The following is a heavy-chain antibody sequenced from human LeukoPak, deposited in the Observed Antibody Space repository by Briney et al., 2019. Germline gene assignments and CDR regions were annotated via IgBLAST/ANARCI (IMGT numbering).Heavy chain of an antibody. CDR1: GFTFSSYA. V-gene: IGHV3-23*01. Sequence: GGSLRLSCAASGFTFSSYAMSWVRQAPGKGLEWVSAISGSGGSTYYADSMKGRFTISRDNSKNTLYLQMNSLRAEDTAVYYCAKDKLLWFGEPPGYWGQGTLVTVSS. D-gene: IGHD3-10*01. J-gene: IGHJ4*02. CDR2: ISGSGGST. CDR3: AKDKLLWFGEPPGY.